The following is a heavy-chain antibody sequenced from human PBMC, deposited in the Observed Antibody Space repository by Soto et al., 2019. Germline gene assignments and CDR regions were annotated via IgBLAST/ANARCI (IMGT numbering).Heavy chain of an antibody. J-gene: IGHJ6*02. D-gene: IGHD3-3*01. V-gene: IGHV4-39*01. CDR2: IYYSGST. CDR3: ARSHANYDFWSGYYYYGMDV. Sequence: LSLTCTVSGGSISSSSYYWGWIRQPPGKGLEWIGSIYYSGSTYYNPSLKSRVTISVDTSKNQFSLKLSSVTAADTAVYYCARSHANYDFWSGYYYYGMDVWGQGTTVTV. CDR1: GGSISSSSYY.